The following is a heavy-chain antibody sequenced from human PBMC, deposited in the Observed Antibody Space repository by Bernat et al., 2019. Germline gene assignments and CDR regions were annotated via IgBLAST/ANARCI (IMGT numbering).Heavy chain of an antibody. CDR2: IYYSGST. Sequence: QVQLQESGPGLVKPSETLSLTCTVSGGSISSYYWSWIRQPPGKGLEWIGYIYYSGSTNYNPSLKSRVTISVDTSKNQFSLKLSSVTAADTAVYYCAVHSSSWYGRGFDYWGQGTLVTVSS. V-gene: IGHV4-59*01. D-gene: IGHD6-13*01. J-gene: IGHJ4*02. CDR3: AVHSSSWYGRGFDY. CDR1: GGSISSYY.